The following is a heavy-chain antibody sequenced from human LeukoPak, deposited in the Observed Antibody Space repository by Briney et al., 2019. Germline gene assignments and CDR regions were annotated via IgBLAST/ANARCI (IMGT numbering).Heavy chain of an antibody. CDR2: IYTSGST. CDR1: GGSISSGSYY. CDR3: ARGHCGGDCFPNYYYYMDV. Sequence: SETLSLTCTVSGGSISSGSYYWSWIRQPAGKGLEWIGRIYTSGSTNYNPSLKSRVTISVDTSKNQFSLKLSSVTAADTAVYYCARGHCGGDCFPNYYYYMDVWGKGTTVTISS. D-gene: IGHD2-21*02. V-gene: IGHV4-61*02. J-gene: IGHJ6*03.